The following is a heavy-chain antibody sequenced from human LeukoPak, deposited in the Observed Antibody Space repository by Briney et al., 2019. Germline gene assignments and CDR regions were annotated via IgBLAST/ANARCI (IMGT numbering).Heavy chain of an antibody. CDR1: GFTFSSYA. V-gene: IGHV3-23*01. Sequence: GGSLRLSCAASGFTFSSYAMSWVRQAPGKGLEWVSAISGSGGSTYYADSVKGRFTISRDNAKNSLYLQMNSLRAEDTAVYYCARARGYGYLGYYGMDVWGQGTTVTVSS. D-gene: IGHD5-18*01. J-gene: IGHJ6*02. CDR3: ARARGYGYLGYYGMDV. CDR2: ISGSGGST.